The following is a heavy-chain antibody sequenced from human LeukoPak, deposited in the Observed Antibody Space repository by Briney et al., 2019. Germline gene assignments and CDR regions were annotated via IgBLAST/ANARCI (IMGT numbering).Heavy chain of an antibody. Sequence: PGGSLSLSCAASGFALSRYETNGVRQAPGKGLEWVSYISSSGGATHYTHPVKGRYTIYRDNPKNSLYLQMNSLRAEDTAVYYCASDPYYYDSKRCNWFDPWGQGTLVTVSS. CDR3: ASDPYYYDSKRCNWFDP. D-gene: IGHD3-22*01. V-gene: IGHV3-48*03. CDR2: ISSSGGAT. CDR1: GFALSRYE. J-gene: IGHJ5*02.